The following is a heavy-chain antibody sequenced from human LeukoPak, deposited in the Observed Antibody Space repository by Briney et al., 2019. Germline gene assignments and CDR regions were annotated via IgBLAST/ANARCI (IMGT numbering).Heavy chain of an antibody. CDR1: GFTFSNAW. Sequence: GGSLRLSCAASGFTFSNAWMSWVRQAPGKGLEWVGRIKSKTDGGTTDYAAPVKGRFTISRDDSKNTLYLQMNSLKTEDTAVYYCTTGPSRVVPSYYMDVWGKGTTVTVSS. J-gene: IGHJ6*03. CDR2: IKSKTDGGTT. CDR3: TTGPSRVVPSYYMDV. D-gene: IGHD2-2*01. V-gene: IGHV3-15*01.